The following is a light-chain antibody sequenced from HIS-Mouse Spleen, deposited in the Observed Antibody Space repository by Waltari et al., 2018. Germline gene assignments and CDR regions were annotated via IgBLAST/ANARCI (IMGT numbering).Light chain of an antibody. Sequence: QSALTQPASVSGSPGQSITISCPGTSSDVGCYNLFSWYQPHPGKAPKLMIYEGSKRPSGVSNRFSGSKSGNTASLTISGLQAEDEPDYYCCSYAGSSTYVFGTGTKVTVL. CDR3: CSYAGSSTYV. J-gene: IGLJ1*01. CDR1: SSDVGCYNL. CDR2: EGS. V-gene: IGLV2-23*01.